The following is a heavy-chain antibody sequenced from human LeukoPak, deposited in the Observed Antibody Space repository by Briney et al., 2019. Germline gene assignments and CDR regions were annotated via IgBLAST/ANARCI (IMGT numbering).Heavy chain of an antibody. CDR1: GFTFSSYS. J-gene: IGHJ3*02. Sequence: GGSLRLSCAASGFTFSSYSMNWVRQAPGKGLEWVSYISSSSSTIYYADSVKGRFTISRDNAKNSLYLQMNSLRVEDTAVYYCATVRGWGTLDAFDIWGQGTMVTVSS. D-gene: IGHD7-27*01. V-gene: IGHV3-48*01. CDR3: ATVRGWGTLDAFDI. CDR2: ISSSSSTI.